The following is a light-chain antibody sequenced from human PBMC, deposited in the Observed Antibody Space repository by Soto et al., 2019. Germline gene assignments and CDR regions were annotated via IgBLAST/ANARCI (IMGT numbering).Light chain of an antibody. CDR3: QEYNTWPWT. CDR1: QSVNSN. CDR2: GAS. J-gene: IGKJ1*01. Sequence: ETVMTQSPATLSVSPGERATLSCRASQSVNSNLAWSQQKLGQAPRVLIFGASTRATGIPARFSGSGSGTEFSLTINSLQSEDFAVYYCQEYNTWPWTFGQGTKVEIK. V-gene: IGKV3-15*01.